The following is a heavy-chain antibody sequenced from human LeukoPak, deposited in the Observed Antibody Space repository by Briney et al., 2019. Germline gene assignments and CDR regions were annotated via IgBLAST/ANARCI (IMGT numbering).Heavy chain of an antibody. J-gene: IGHJ6*02. CDR1: GYTFTSYG. CDR2: ISAYNGNT. Sequence: ASVKVSCKASGYTFTSYGISWVRQAPGQGLEWVGWISAYNGNTNYAQKLQGRVAMTTDTSTSTAYMELRSLRSGDTAVYYCARGPKYDSSAYYYYGMDVWGQGTTVTVSS. D-gene: IGHD3-22*01. CDR3: ARGPKYDSSAYYYYGMDV. V-gene: IGHV1-18*01.